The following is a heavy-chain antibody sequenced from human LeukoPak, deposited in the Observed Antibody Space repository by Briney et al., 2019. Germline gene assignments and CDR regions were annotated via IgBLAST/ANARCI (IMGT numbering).Heavy chain of an antibody. CDR3: ARDMGYGSGSYVFDY. D-gene: IGHD3-10*01. J-gene: IGHJ4*02. CDR1: GGTFSSYA. Sequence: SVKVSCKASGGTFSSYAISWVRQAPGQGLEWMGGIIPIFGTANYAQKFQGRVTITADESTSTHYMELSSLRAEDTAVYYCARDMGYGSGSYVFDYWGQGTLVTVSS. CDR2: IIPIFGTA. V-gene: IGHV1-69*01.